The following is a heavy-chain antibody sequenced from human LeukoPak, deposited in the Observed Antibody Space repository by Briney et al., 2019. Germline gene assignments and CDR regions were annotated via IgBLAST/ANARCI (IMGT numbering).Heavy chain of an antibody. CDR1: GGSISSSSYY. D-gene: IGHD3-10*01. V-gene: IGHV4-39*01. Sequence: PSETLSLTCTVSGGSISSSSYYWGWIRQPPGKGLEWIGSIYYSGSTYYNPSLKSRVTISVDTSKNQFSLKLSSVTAADTAVYYCARHWPRYYGFDYWGQGTLVTVSS. CDR3: ARHWPRYYGFDY. CDR2: IYYSGST. J-gene: IGHJ4*02.